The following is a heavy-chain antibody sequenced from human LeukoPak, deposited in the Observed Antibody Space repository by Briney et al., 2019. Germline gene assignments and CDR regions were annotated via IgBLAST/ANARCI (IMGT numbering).Heavy chain of an antibody. J-gene: IGHJ4*02. Sequence: PGGSLRLSCAASGFTFSPYNMNWVRQAPGKGLEWVSSISSSSSYIYYADSVKGRFTISRDNAKNSLYLQMNSLRAEDTAVYYCARATSSSSGLLDYWGQGTLVTVSS. D-gene: IGHD3-22*01. CDR3: ARATSSSSGLLDY. V-gene: IGHV3-21*01. CDR2: ISSSSSYI. CDR1: GFTFSPYN.